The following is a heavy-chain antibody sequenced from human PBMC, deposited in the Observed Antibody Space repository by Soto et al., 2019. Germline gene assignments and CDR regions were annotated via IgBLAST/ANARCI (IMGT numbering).Heavy chain of an antibody. CDR2: IDTSGNT. CDR3: ARGITGHYYDSSGYYYGPGAFDI. CDR1: VDSITTYY. V-gene: IGHV4-4*07. Sequence: SETLSLTCTVSVDSITTYYWSWIRQPAGKGLEWIGRIDTSGNTNYNPSLKSRVTMSVDTSKKQFSLKLSSVTAADTAVYYCARGITGHYYDSSGYYYGPGAFDIWGQGTMVTVSS. D-gene: IGHD3-22*01. J-gene: IGHJ3*02.